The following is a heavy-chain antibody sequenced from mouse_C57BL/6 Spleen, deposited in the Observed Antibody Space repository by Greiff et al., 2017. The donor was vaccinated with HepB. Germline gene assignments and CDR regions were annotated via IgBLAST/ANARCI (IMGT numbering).Heavy chain of an antibody. CDR1: GYSITSGYY. CDR2: ISYDGSN. Sequence: EVQRVESGPGLVKPSQSLSLTCSVTGYSITSGYYWNWIRQFPGNKLEWMGYISYDGSNNYNPSLKNRISITRDTSKNQFFLKLNSVTTEDTATYYCARRGWPYYFDYWGQGTTLTVSS. J-gene: IGHJ2*01. D-gene: IGHD3-3*01. CDR3: ARRGWPYYFDY. V-gene: IGHV3-6*01.